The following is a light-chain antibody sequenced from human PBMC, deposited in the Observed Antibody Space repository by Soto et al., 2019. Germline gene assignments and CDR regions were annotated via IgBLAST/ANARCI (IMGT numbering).Light chain of an antibody. Sequence: EIVLTQFPGTLSLSPAERATLSCRASQIVGSNYLAWYQQRPGQPPNLLIFGASHRAPDIPDRFSGSGSGTDFTLTISRLEPEDFAVYYCQQYGSSIQTFGQGTKVDI. CDR2: GAS. V-gene: IGKV3-20*01. CDR3: QQYGSSIQT. J-gene: IGKJ1*01. CDR1: QIVGSNY.